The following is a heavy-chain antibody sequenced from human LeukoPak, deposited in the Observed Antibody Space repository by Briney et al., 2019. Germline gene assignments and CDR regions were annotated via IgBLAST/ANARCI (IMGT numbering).Heavy chain of an antibody. CDR2: IYYSGST. Sequence: SETLSLTCTVSGYSISSGYYWGWIRQTPGKGLEWIGYIYYSGSTNYNPSLKSRVTISVDTSKNQFSLKLSSVTAADTAVYYCASGHGDYWGQGTLVTVSS. CDR1: GYSISSGYY. CDR3: ASGHGDY. J-gene: IGHJ4*02. V-gene: IGHV4-61*01.